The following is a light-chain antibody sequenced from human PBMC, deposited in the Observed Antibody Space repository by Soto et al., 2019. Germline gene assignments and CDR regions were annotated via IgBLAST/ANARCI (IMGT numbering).Light chain of an antibody. CDR2: DVN. Sequence: QSVLTQPASVSGSSGQSITISCTGTSSDIGFYKFVSWYQHHPGKAPRLIIYDVNKRPSGVPDRFSGSKSGNTASLTISGLQTEDEADYYCCSYAGSYTLVFGGGTKLTVL. V-gene: IGLV2-11*01. CDR3: CSYAGSYTLV. CDR1: SSDIGFYKF. J-gene: IGLJ2*01.